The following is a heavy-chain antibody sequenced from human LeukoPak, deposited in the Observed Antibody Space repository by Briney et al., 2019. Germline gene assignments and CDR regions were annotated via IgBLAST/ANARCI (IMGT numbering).Heavy chain of an antibody. CDR2: ISAYNGNT. Sequence: GASVKVSCKASGYTFTSYGISWVRQAPGQGLEWMGWISAYNGNTNYAQKLQGRVTMTTDTSTSTAYMELRSLRSDDTAVYYCARDRYCSSTSCYERPFDYWGQGTLVTVSS. CDR3: ARDRYCSSTSCYERPFDY. J-gene: IGHJ4*02. D-gene: IGHD2-2*01. CDR1: GYTFTSYG. V-gene: IGHV1-18*01.